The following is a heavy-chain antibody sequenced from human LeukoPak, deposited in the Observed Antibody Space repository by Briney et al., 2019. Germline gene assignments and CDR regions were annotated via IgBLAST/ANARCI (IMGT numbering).Heavy chain of an antibody. Sequence: PGGSLRLSCAASGLTLSSNCMSWVRQAPGNGLEWGSFIYSGANTYYADSVKGRFTISRDNSKNTVHRQMNSLRAEDTAMYYCARRAGDYSHPYDYWGQRTLVTVSS. CDR3: ARRAGDYSHPYDY. CDR2: IYSGANT. CDR1: GLTLSSNC. V-gene: IGHV3-53*01. D-gene: IGHD3-22*01. J-gene: IGHJ4*02.